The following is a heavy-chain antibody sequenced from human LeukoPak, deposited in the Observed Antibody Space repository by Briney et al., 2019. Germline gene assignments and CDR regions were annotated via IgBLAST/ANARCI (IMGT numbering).Heavy chain of an antibody. Sequence: SETLSLTCTVSGGSISSYYWSWIRQPAGKGLEWIGRIYTSGSTNYNPSLKSRVTMSVDTSKNQFSLKLSSVTAADTAVYCCARVGSQYYDISSYYFDYWGQGTLVTVSS. V-gene: IGHV4-4*07. CDR2: IYTSGST. CDR3: ARVGSQYYDISSYYFDY. J-gene: IGHJ4*02. CDR1: GGSISSYY. D-gene: IGHD3-9*01.